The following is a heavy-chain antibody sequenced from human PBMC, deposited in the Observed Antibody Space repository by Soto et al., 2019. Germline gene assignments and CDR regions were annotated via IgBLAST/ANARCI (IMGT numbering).Heavy chain of an antibody. D-gene: IGHD3-3*01. CDR2: ISSSSSYT. CDR1: GFSFSDYY. CDR3: AREFWSGSYTDYYGMDV. V-gene: IGHV3-11*06. Sequence: QVQLVESGGGLVKPGGSLRLSCAASGFSFSDYYMSWIRQAPGKGLEWVSYISSSSSYTHYADSVAGRFTISRDIAKKSLYLQMNSLRADDTAVYYCAREFWSGSYTDYYGMDVWGQGTTVTVSS. J-gene: IGHJ6*02.